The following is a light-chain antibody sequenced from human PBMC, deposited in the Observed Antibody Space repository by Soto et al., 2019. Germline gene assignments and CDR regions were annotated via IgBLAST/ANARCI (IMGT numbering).Light chain of an antibody. CDR2: EAS. CDR3: SSYAGSYYV. J-gene: IGLJ1*01. CDR1: SSDVGGYNY. Sequence: QSVLTQPPSASGSPGQSVTISCTGTSSDVGGYNYVSWYQQHPGKAPKIIIYEASKRPSGVPDRFWGSKSGNTASLTVSGLQAEDEAEYHRSSYAGSYYVFGTGTKVTVL. V-gene: IGLV2-8*01.